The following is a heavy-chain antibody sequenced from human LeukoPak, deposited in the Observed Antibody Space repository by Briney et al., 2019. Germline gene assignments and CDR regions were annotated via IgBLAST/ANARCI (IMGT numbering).Heavy chain of an antibody. V-gene: IGHV3-30*18. CDR2: ISYDGSNK. CDR3: AKDLASLDY. Sequence: PGGSLRLSCAASGFTFSSYGMHWVRQAPGKGLEWVAVISYDGSNKYYADSVKGRFTISRDNSKNTLYLQMNSLRAEDTAVYYCAKDLASLDYWGQGTLVTVSS. CDR1: GFTFSSYG. J-gene: IGHJ4*02.